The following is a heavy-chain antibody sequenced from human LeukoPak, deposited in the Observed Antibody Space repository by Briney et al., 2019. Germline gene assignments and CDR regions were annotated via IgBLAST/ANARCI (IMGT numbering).Heavy chain of an antibody. Sequence: PGGSLRLSCSASGFTFSTYAMHWVRQAPGKGLEYVSLMNSNGGTTYYADLMKGRFTISRDNSKNTLSLQMNSLRAEDTAVYYCAREADCSGGSCYRGAFDIWGQGTMVTVSS. CDR1: GFTFSTYA. CDR2: MNSNGGTT. CDR3: AREADCSGGSCYRGAFDI. D-gene: IGHD2-15*01. J-gene: IGHJ3*02. V-gene: IGHV3-64*04.